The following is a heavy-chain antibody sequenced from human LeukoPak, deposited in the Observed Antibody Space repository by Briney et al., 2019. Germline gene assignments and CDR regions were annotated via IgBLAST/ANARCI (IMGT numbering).Heavy chain of an antibody. D-gene: IGHD3-16*01. J-gene: IGHJ4*02. CDR3: ARGRLGVRDVLY. CDR1: GYTFTSYD. CDR2: MNPNSGNT. Sequence: ASVKVSCKASGYTFTSYDINWVRQATGQGLEWMGWMNPNSGNTGYAQKFPGRGTMTRNTSISTAYMELNSLRSEDTAVYYYARGRLGVRDVLYWGQGTLVTVSS. V-gene: IGHV1-8*01.